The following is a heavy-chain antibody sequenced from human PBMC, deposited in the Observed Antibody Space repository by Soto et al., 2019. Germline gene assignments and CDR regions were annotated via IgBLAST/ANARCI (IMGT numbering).Heavy chain of an antibody. CDR1: GVSLSNPNW. CDR3: ARGIFYAFDI. CDR2: IDHSGST. V-gene: IGHV4-4*02. J-gene: IGHJ3*02. Sequence: QVQLQESGPGLVKPSGTLSLTCAVSGVSLSNPNWWDWVRQAPGKGLEWIGEIDHSGSTNYNPSLNSRVTISLDRSKNQFSLKLSSVAAADTAVYYCARGIFYAFDIWGQGTMVTVSS. D-gene: IGHD3-9*01.